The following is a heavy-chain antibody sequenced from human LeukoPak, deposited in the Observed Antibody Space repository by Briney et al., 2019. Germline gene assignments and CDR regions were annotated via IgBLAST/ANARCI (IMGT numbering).Heavy chain of an antibody. CDR2: ISYDGSNK. D-gene: IGHD3-3*01. J-gene: IGHJ6*03. CDR3: ARVLRFLEWPSILYCYYMDV. Sequence: GRSLRLSCAASGFTFSNYGMHWVRQAPGKGLEWVAVISYDGSNKYYADSVKGRFTISRDNAKNSLYLQMNSLRAEDTAVYYCARVLRFLEWPSILYCYYMDVWGKGTTVTVSS. CDR1: GFTFSNYG. V-gene: IGHV3-30*03.